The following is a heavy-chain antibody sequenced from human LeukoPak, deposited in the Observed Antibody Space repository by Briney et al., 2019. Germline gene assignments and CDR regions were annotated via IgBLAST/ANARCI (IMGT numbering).Heavy chain of an antibody. J-gene: IGHJ5*02. V-gene: IGHV1-46*01. D-gene: IGHD1-26*01. CDR3: ARGGVGATTYVWFDP. CDR1: GYTFTNYY. CDR2: INPSGGST. Sequence: ASVKVSCKASGYTFTNYYIHWVRQAPGQGLECMGIINPSGGSTSYAQKFQGRDTMTRDMSTSTVYMELSSLRSEDTAVYYCARGGVGATTYVWFDPWGQGILVTVSS.